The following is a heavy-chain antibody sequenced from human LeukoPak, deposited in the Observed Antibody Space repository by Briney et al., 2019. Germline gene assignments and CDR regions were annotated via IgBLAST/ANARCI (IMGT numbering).Heavy chain of an antibody. V-gene: IGHV3-15*01. CDR3: TAREMSGGDY. J-gene: IGHJ4*02. D-gene: IGHD5-24*01. Sequence: GGSLRLSCAASGFTFSNAWMSWVRQAPGKGLEWVGRIKSKTDGGTTDYAAPVKGRFNISRDDSKNTLYLQMNSLKAEDTAVYYCTAREMSGGDYWGQGTLVTVSS. CDR2: IKSKTDGGTT. CDR1: GFTFSNAW.